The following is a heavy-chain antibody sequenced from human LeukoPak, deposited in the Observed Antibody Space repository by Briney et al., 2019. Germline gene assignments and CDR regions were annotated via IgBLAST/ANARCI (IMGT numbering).Heavy chain of an antibody. CDR1: GFTFSSYA. J-gene: IGHJ4*02. D-gene: IGHD3-10*01. V-gene: IGHV3-23*01. CDR3: AKVKVRGVIVSFLDS. Sequence: GGTLRLSCAASGFTFSSYAMTWVRQAPGKGLEWVSAFSGSGDSTYYADSVKGRFTISRDNSKNTLYLQMNSLRAEDTAVYYCAKVKVRGVIVSFLDSWGQGTLVTVSS. CDR2: FSGSGDST.